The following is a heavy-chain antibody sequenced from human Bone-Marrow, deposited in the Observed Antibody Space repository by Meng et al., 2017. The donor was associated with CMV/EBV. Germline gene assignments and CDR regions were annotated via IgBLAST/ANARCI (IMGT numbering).Heavy chain of an antibody. CDR3: RSGPNWYYGMDV. Sequence: GGSLRLSCAASGFIFSSYSIHWVRQAPGKGLEWVAAVSYDGSFKKYTDSVEGRFTISKDNAKNTLYLQMNSLRAEDTAVYYCRSGPNWYYGMDVWGQGTTVTVSS. V-gene: IGHV3-30*04. CDR1: GFIFSSYS. J-gene: IGHJ6*02. D-gene: IGHD1-1*01. CDR2: VSYDGSFK.